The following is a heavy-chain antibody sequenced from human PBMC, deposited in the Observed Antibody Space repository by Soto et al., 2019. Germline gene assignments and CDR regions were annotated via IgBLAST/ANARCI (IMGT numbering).Heavy chain of an antibody. V-gene: IGHV3-23*01. D-gene: IGHD3-3*01. CDR1: GFTFSSYA. Sequence: PGGSLRLSCAASGFTFSSYAMSWVRQAPGKGLEWVSAISGSGGSTYYADSVKGRFTISRDNSKNTLYLQMNSLRAEDTAVYYCAKCLGVVINYYYYGMDVWGQGTTVTVSS. CDR2: ISGSGGST. CDR3: AKCLGVVINYYYYGMDV. J-gene: IGHJ6*02.